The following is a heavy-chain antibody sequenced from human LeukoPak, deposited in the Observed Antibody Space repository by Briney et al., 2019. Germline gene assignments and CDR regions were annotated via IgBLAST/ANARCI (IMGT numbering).Heavy chain of an antibody. J-gene: IGHJ4*02. CDR3: AKRGIVIRAVIIIGFHKEAYYFDY. D-gene: IGHD3-10*01. Sequence: GGSLRLSCVVSGITLSNYGMSWVRQAPGKGLEWVSGISERGGSTNYADSVKGRFIISGDTSKNTVYLQMNSLRVEDTAVYFCAKRGIVIRAVIIIGFHKEAYYFDYWGQGILVIVSS. CDR2: ISERGGST. V-gene: IGHV3-23*01. CDR1: GITLSNYG.